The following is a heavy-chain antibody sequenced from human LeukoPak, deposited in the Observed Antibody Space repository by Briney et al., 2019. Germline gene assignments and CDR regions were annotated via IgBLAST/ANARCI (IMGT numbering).Heavy chain of an antibody. J-gene: IGHJ4*02. CDR2: ISAYNGNT. D-gene: IGHD2-15*01. CDR1: GYTFTSYG. CDR3: ATHQEVAGNFDY. Sequence: ASVKVSCKASGYTFTSYGISWVRQAPGQGLEWMGWISAYNGNTNYAQKLQGRVTMTTDTSTSTAYMELRSLRSDDTAVYYCATHQEVAGNFDYWGQGTLVTVSS. V-gene: IGHV1-18*01.